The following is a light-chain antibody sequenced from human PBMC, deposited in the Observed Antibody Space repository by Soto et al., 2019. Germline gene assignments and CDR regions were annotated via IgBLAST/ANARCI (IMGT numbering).Light chain of an antibody. V-gene: IGKV3-15*01. CDR2: GGS. CDR1: QSVSSN. CDR3: QQYSKSPLT. J-gene: IGKJ4*02. Sequence: AMSXXPGEXATVXXWATQSVSSNLAWYQERPGQARRLLIYGGSSRATGIPGRFSAGGSGTEFTLTISSLQSEALAVYYCQQYSKSPLTCGGGT.